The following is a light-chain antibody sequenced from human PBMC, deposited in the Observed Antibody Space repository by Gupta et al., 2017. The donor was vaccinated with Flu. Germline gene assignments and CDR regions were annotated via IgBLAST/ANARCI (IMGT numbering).Light chain of an antibody. CDR1: SSDVGGYNY. V-gene: IGLV2-8*01. J-gene: IGLJ1*01. CDR2: EVN. Sequence: QSALTQPPSASGSPGQSLTISCPGTSSDVGGYNYVSGYQQHTVKALKLMIYEVNKRPSGVPGRFSGSKSGNTASLTVSGLQADEDAEYYYCAHAGTNNVDFGTGTRFTVL. CDR3: CAHAGTNNVD.